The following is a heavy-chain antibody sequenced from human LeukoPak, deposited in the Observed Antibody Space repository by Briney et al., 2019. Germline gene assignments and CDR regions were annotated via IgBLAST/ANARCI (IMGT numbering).Heavy chain of an antibody. CDR3: ARGNQQLPRSTPDY. J-gene: IGHJ4*02. Sequence: GPLRPSFAAPGFPFSSSWMPWVRPAPGKGLVWVPHIKTDGSTTAYADSVKGRFTISRDNAKNTLYLQMNSLRAEDTGVYYCARGNQQLPRSTPDYWGQGTLVTVSS. D-gene: IGHD2-2*01. CDR1: GFPFSSSW. V-gene: IGHV3-74*01. CDR2: IKTDGSTT.